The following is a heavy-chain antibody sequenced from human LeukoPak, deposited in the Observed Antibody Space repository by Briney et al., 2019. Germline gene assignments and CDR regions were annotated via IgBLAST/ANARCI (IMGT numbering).Heavy chain of an antibody. CDR1: GFTFSSYS. J-gene: IGHJ6*02. Sequence: GGSLRLSCAASGFTFSSYSMNWVRQAPGKGLEWVSSISSSSSYIYYADSVKGRFTISRDNAKNSLYLQMNSLRAEDTAVYYCARDARTTGTYYGMDVWGQGTTVTVSS. CDR2: ISSSSSYI. V-gene: IGHV3-21*01. D-gene: IGHD1-1*01. CDR3: ARDARTTGTYYGMDV.